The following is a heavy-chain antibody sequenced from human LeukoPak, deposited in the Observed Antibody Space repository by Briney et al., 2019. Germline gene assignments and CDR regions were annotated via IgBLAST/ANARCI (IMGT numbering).Heavy chain of an antibody. V-gene: IGHV1-69*05. J-gene: IGHJ5*02. D-gene: IGHD4-17*01. CDR2: IMPLFGTA. Sequence: GASVKVSCKTSGGTFNNSAISWVRQAPGQGLEWLGGIMPLFGTAGYAQKFQGRVTITKDASTRTVYLELTSLTSDDTAVYYCARDVHGDYGSGWFEPWGQGTLVSVSS. CDR1: GGTFNNSA. CDR3: ARDVHGDYGSGWFEP.